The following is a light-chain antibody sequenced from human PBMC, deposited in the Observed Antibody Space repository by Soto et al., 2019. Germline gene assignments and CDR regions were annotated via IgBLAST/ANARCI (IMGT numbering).Light chain of an antibody. Sequence: DSQMTESPSTLSASVGDRVTITCRASQSINRWLAWYQQKPGQAPQLLMYDASTLETGVPSRFSGSGSGTEFTLTISSLQPDDFATYYCQQSHSTPITFGQGTRLEIK. J-gene: IGKJ5*01. CDR1: QSINRW. CDR2: DAS. V-gene: IGKV1-5*01. CDR3: QQSHSTPIT.